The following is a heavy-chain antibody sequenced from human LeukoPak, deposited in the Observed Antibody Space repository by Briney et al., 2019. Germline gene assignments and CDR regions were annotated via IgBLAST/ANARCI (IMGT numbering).Heavy chain of an antibody. CDR1: GDAITSGTYY. J-gene: IGHJ5*02. Sequence: SETLSLTCTVSGDAITSGTYYWDWIRQAPGKGLEWIGNIYHSGITYYTPSFESRVTMTVDTSRNQFSLKLNSLTAADMAVYYCARHHATSNCFDPWGQGILVTVSS. CDR2: IYHSGIT. V-gene: IGHV4-39*01. CDR3: ARHHATSNCFDP.